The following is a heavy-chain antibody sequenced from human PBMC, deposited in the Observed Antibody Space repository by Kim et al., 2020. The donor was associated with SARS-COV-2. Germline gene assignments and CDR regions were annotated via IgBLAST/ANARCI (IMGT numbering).Heavy chain of an antibody. CDR1: GGTFSSYA. CDR2: IIPIFGTA. J-gene: IGHJ5*02. Sequence: SVKVSCKASGGTFSSYAISWVRQAPGQGLEWMGGIIPIFGTANYAQKFQGRVTITADKSTSTAYMELSSLRSEDTAVYYCARDLRALPKQRGYWFDPWGQGTLVTVSS. V-gene: IGHV1-69*06. CDR3: ARDLRALPKQRGYWFDP. D-gene: IGHD1-1*01.